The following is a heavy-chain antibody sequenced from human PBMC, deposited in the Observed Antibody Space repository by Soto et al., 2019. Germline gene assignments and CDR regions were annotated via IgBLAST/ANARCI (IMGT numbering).Heavy chain of an antibody. J-gene: IGHJ6*02. CDR1: GYPVTGYA. D-gene: IGHD4-17*01. CDR3: ARDTAPSGV. Sequence: GASVRIACKASGYPVTGYAMHWVRQAHGQRLEWMGWINAGNGNTKYSQKFQGRVTITRDTSASTAYMELSSLRSEDTAVYYCARDTAPSGVWGQGTTVTVSS. V-gene: IGHV1-3*01. CDR2: INAGNGNT.